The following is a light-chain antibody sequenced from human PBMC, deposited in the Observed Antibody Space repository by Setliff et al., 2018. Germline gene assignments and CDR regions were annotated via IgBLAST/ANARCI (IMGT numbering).Light chain of an antibody. J-gene: IGLJ1*01. Sequence: QSVLTQHPSASGSPGQSVTISRTGTSSDVGGYNYVSWYQQHPGKAPKLMIYEVSKRPSGVPDRFSGSKSGNTASLTVSGLQAEDEADYYCSSYAGSNNYVVGTGDQGHRP. CDR2: EVS. CDR1: SSDVGGYNY. CDR3: SSYAGSNNYV. V-gene: IGLV2-8*01.